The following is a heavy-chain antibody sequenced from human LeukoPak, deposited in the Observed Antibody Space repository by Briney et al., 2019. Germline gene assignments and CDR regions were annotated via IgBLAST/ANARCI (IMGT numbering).Heavy chain of an antibody. Sequence: SETLSLTCTDSGGSISSYYWSWIRQPPGKGLEWIGYIYYSGSTNYNPSLKSRVTISVDTSKNQFSLKLSSVTAADTAVYYCARRSGYSSSWYGHWFDPWGQGTLVTVSS. CDR3: ARRSGYSSSWYGHWFDP. CDR2: IYYSGST. V-gene: IGHV4-59*08. CDR1: GGSISSYY. D-gene: IGHD6-13*01. J-gene: IGHJ5*02.